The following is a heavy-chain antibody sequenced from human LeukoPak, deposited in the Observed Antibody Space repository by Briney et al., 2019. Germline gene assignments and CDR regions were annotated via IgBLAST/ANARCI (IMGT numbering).Heavy chain of an antibody. CDR2: INHSGST. J-gene: IGHJ4*02. V-gene: IGHV4-34*01. CDR3: ARGQHGAIVVGSLDY. D-gene: IGHD3-22*01. Sequence: SETLSLTCTVSGGSFISYYWSWIRRPPGKGLEWIGEINHSGSTNYDPSLKSRVTISVDTSKNQFSLKLSSVTAADTAVYYCARGQHGAIVVGSLDYWGQGTLVTVSS. CDR1: GGSFISYY.